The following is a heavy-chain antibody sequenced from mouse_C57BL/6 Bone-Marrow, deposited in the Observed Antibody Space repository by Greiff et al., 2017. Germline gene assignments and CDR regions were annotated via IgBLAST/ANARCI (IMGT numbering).Heavy chain of an antibody. CDR3: AIGGYSNFFAY. V-gene: IGHV1-74*01. Sequence: VKQRPGQGLEWIGRIHPSDSDTNYNQKFKGKATLTVDKSSSTAYMQLSSLTSEDSAVYYCAIGGYSNFFAYWGQGTLVTVSA. D-gene: IGHD2-5*01. J-gene: IGHJ3*01. CDR2: IHPSDSDT.